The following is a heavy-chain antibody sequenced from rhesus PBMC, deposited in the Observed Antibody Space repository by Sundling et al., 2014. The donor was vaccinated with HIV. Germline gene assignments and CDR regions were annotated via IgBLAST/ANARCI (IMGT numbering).Heavy chain of an antibody. D-gene: IGHD2-39*01. CDR3: ARAGDPCSRGSCPTYNGFGV. CDR2: ISNTARSV. J-gene: IGHJ5-1*01. V-gene: IGHV3-183*02. CDR1: GFTFDDYG. Sequence: EVQLVESGGDLVQPGGSLRLSCIASGFTFDDYGMHWVRQAPGKGLEWVSSISNTARSVYYADSVKGRFTVSRDNAKNSVSLQMNSLRAEDTALYYCARAGDPCSRGSCPTYNGFGVWGPGVLVTVSS.